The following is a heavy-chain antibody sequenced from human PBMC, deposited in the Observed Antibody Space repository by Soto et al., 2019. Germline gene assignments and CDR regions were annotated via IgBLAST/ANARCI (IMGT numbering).Heavy chain of an antibody. J-gene: IGHJ4*02. D-gene: IGHD1-26*01. CDR1: GYTFPNYY. CDR3: ATGRDRGSTESSFDY. V-gene: IGHV1-2*02. Sequence: ASVKVSCTASGYTFPNYYIYWVRQAPGQGLEWMGWIYPTSGDSNYAQTFQGRVTMTRYTSIGTAYMELSSLRSDDTAVYVCATGRDRGSTESSFDYWGQGTRVTVSS. CDR2: IYPTSGDS.